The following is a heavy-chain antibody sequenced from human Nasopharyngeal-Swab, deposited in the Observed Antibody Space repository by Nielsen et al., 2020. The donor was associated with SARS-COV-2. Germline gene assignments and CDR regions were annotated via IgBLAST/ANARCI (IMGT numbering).Heavy chain of an antibody. D-gene: IGHD6-25*01. J-gene: IGHJ2*01. CDR1: GFTFSSYS. CDR3: ARDPLSGWQAIGNWYFDL. V-gene: IGHV3-21*06. CDR2: VSSTSSYI. Sequence: GGSLRLSCAASGFTFSSYSMNWVRQAPGKGLEWVSSVSSTSSYIYYADSVKGRFTISRDNAKNSLYLLLNSLRAEDTAVYYCARDPLSGWQAIGNWYFDLWGRGTLVTVSS.